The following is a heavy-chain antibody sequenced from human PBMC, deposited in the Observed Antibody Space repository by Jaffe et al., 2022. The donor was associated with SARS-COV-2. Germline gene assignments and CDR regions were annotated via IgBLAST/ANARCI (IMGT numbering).Heavy chain of an antibody. D-gene: IGHD3-22*01. J-gene: IGHJ3*02. V-gene: IGHV3-30*04. CDR2: ISYDGSNK. CDR3: ARDYYDSSGYYHLHAFSFAAFDI. Sequence: QVQLVESGGGVVQPGRSLRLSCAASGFTFSSYAMHWVRQAPGKGLEWVAVISYDGSNKYYADSVKGRFTISRDNSKNTLYLQMNSLRAEDTAVYYCARDYYDSSGYYHLHAFSFAAFDIWGQGTMVTVSS. CDR1: GFTFSSYA.